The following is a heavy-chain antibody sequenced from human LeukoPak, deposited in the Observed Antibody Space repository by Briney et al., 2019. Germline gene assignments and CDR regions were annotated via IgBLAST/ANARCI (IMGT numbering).Heavy chain of an antibody. Sequence: GSLRLSCAASGFTFSSYAMSWVRQAPGKGLEWVSAISGSGGSTYYADSVKGRFTISRDNSKNTLYLQMNSLRAEDTAVYYCAKGSPLGIVVPAAFDYWGQGTLVTVSS. V-gene: IGHV3-23*01. J-gene: IGHJ4*02. CDR2: ISGSGGST. D-gene: IGHD2-2*01. CDR3: AKGSPLGIVVPAAFDY. CDR1: GFTFSSYA.